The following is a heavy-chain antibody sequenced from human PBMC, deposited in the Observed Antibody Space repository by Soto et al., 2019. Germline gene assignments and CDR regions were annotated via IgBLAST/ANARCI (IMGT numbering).Heavy chain of an antibody. CDR1: GGSISGYY. D-gene: IGHD2-21*02. CDR2: MYNTGST. CDR3: ARDLWGYCGTDCYPLDV. Sequence: SETLSHTCPVSGGSISGYYWSWIRQPPGKGLEWIGYMYNTGSTVYNPSFKSRVTISVDTSKNQFSLKLNSVTAADTAVYYCARDLWGYCGTDCYPLDVWGQGTTVTVSS. V-gene: IGHV4-59*01. J-gene: IGHJ6*02.